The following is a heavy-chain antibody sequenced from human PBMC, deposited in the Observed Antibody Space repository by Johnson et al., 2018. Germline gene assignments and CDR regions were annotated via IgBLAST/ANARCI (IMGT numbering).Heavy chain of an antibody. V-gene: IGHV4-59*12. J-gene: IGHJ4*02. CDR3: ARSRPSVTTPFDY. CDR1: GGSLSRYY. D-gene: IGHD4-17*01. Sequence: QVQLQESGPGLVKPSETLSLTCPVSGGSLSRYYWTWIRQPPGKGLEWTGYIYYTGSPNYQPSLKRRVTISVYTSNNRISLNLHSVTAADTAIYYCARSRPSVTTPFDYWGQGILVTVSA. CDR2: IYYTGSP.